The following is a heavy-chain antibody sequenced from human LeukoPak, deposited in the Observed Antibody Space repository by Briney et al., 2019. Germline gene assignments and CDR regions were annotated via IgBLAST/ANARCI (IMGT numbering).Heavy chain of an antibody. CDR3: ARVWEAVARTGYYYYYYMDV. J-gene: IGHJ6*03. V-gene: IGHV1-69*13. CDR1: GYTFTSYA. CDR2: IIPIFGTA. Sequence: ASVKVSCKASGYTFTSYAISWVRQAPGQGLEWMGGIIPIFGTANYAQKFQGRVTITADESTSTAYMGLSSLRSEDTAVYYCARVWEAVARTGYYYYYYMDVWGKGTTVTVSS. D-gene: IGHD6-19*01.